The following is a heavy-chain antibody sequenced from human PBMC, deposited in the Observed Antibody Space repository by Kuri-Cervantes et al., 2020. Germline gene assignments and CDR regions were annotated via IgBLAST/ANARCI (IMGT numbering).Heavy chain of an antibody. J-gene: IGHJ5*02. V-gene: IGHV1-8*01. CDR2: MNPNSGNT. CDR3: ARAPGKYCSGGSCYSDWFDP. Sequence: ASVKVSCKASGYTFTSYDINWVRQAPGQGLEWMGWMNPNSGNTGYAQKFQGRVTMTRNTSISTAYMELSSLRSEDTAVYYCARAPGKYCSGGSCYSDWFDPWGQGTLVTVSS. CDR1: GYTFTSYD. D-gene: IGHD2-15*01.